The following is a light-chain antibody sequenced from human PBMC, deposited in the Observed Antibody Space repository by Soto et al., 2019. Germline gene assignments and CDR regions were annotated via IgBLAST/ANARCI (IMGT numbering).Light chain of an antibody. CDR3: QQTDSAPS. J-gene: IGKJ4*01. Sequence: DIQMTQSPSSLSASVGDRVTITCRTSQSIGIYLNWYQQKPGKAPNLLIYAASNLQSGVSSRFSGSASGTDFTLTISSLQPEDFATYFCQQTDSAPSFGGGTKVEMK. V-gene: IGKV1-39*01. CDR2: AAS. CDR1: QSIGIY.